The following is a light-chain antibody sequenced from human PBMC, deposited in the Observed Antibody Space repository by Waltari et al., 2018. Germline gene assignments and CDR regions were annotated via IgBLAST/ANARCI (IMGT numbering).Light chain of an antibody. CDR3: QQRSAWPPSFT. Sequence: EIVLTQSPAILSLSPGERATLSCRSSQSVSSNLLAWYQQRPGQAPRLLIYDVSKRATGVPARLSGGGSGTDFTLTISSLEPEDFAVYYCQQRSAWPPSFTFGQGTKLEIK. CDR1: QSVSSN. V-gene: IGKV3-11*01. CDR2: DVS. J-gene: IGKJ2*01.